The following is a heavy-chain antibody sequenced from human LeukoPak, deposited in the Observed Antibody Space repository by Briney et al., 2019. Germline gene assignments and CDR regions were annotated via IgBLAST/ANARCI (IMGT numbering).Heavy chain of an antibody. CDR1: GASMSSYY. D-gene: IGHD5-18*01. V-gene: IGHV4-4*07. Sequence: PSETLSLTCTVSGASMSSYYWSWIRQPAGKGLEWIGRIYFSGSTNYNPSLKSRITRSVDTSKTHISLKLSSVTAANTAVYYGARGQYSLLYWYFDLWGRGTLVTVSS. CDR2: IYFSGST. J-gene: IGHJ2*01. CDR3: ARGQYSLLYWYFDL.